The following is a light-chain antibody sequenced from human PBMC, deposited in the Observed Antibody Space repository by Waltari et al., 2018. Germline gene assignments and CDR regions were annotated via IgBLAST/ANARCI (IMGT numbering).Light chain of an antibody. CDR2: AVS. Sequence: EVVLTQSPGTLSLSPGESVTLSCGARESISYLVGWYQQRPGLPPRLIVFAVSKRVTGVPDRFSGRGSGSDFTLTVNRLEPEDFAVYYCQQYSSSPWTFGQGTKLE. CDR3: QQYSSSPWT. J-gene: IGKJ1*01. CDR1: ESISYLV. V-gene: IGKV3D-20*01.